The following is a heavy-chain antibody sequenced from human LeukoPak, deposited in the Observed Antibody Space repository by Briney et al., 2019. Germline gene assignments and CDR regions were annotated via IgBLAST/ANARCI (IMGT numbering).Heavy chain of an antibody. Sequence: GGSLRLSCAASGFIFSSYSMNWVRQAPGKGLEWVSSISSSSTYIYYADSVKGRFTISRDNAKNSLYLQMNSLRAEDTAVYYCAKAGTYYYGSGSYLGYWGQGTLVTVSS. D-gene: IGHD3-10*01. V-gene: IGHV3-21*01. CDR2: ISSSSTYI. CDR1: GFIFSSYS. CDR3: AKAGTYYYGSGSYLGY. J-gene: IGHJ4*02.